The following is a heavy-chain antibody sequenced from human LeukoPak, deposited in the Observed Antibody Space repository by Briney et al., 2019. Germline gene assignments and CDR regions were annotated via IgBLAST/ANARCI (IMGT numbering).Heavy chain of an antibody. Sequence: SETLSLTCAVSGDSITYSNWWSWVRQPPGKGLEWIGQISHAGDTFYNPSLTSGVTILLDKSENQFSLKLSSVTAADTAVYYCVRHFGYSFGYWGRGTLVTVSS. D-gene: IGHD3-3*02. CDR3: VRHFGYSFGY. CDR2: ISHAGDT. V-gene: IGHV4-4*02. CDR1: GDSITYSNW. J-gene: IGHJ4*01.